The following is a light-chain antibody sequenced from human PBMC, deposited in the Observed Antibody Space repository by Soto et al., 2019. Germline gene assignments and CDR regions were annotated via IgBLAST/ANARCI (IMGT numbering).Light chain of an antibody. J-gene: IGKJ5*01. V-gene: IGKV3-11*01. CDR3: QQRNNWPPST. CDR1: QSVSSY. CDR2: DAS. Sequence: EIVLTQSPATLSLSPGERTTLSCRASQSVSSYLAWYHQKPGQAPRLLIYDASTRTTAIPARFSGSGSGTDFTLTISSLEPEDFAVYHCQQRNNWPPSTFGQGTRLEIK.